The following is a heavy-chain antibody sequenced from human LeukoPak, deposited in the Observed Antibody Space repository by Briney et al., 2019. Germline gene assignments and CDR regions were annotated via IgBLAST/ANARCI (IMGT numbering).Heavy chain of an antibody. V-gene: IGHV3-64D*06. CDR3: VRGTGY. J-gene: IGHJ4*02. CDR2: ISSNGDNT. Sequence: GGSLRLSCSVSGFTFSTYVMHWVRQAPGKGLEYVSPISSNGDNTYYADSVKGRFTISRDNSKNTLYLQMSSLRADDTAVYYCVRGTGYWGQGTLVTVSS. CDR1: GFTFSTYV.